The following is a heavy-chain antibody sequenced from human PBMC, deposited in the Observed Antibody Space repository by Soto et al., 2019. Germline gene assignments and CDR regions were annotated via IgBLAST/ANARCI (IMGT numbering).Heavy chain of an antibody. V-gene: IGHV1-69*13. J-gene: IGHJ5*02. CDR1: GGTFSSYS. D-gene: IGHD3-22*01. Sequence: SVKVSCKASGGTFSSYSISWVRQAPGQGLEWMGGIIPIFGTANYAQKFQGRVTITADESTSTAYMELSSLRSEDTAVYYCARPMRYYYDSSGQSAWFDPWGQGTLVTVSS. CDR2: IIPIFGTA. CDR3: ARPMRYYYDSSGQSAWFDP.